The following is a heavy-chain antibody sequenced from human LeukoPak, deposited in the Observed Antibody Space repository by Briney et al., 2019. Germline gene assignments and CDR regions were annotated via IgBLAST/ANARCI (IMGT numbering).Heavy chain of an antibody. CDR2: INHSGST. V-gene: IGHV4-34*01. D-gene: IGHD3-16*01. CDR1: GGSFSGYY. J-gene: IGHJ4*02. Sequence: SETLSLTCAVYGGSFSGYYWSWIRQPPGKGLEWIGEINHSGSTNYNPSLKSRVTISVDTSKNQFSLKLSSVTAADTAVYYCARHDCDYVWGSLRSGIDYWGQGTLVTVSS. CDR3: ARHDCDYVWGSLRSGIDY.